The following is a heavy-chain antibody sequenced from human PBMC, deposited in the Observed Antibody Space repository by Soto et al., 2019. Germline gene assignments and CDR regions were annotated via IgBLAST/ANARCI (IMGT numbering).Heavy chain of an antibody. V-gene: IGHV3-30*18. Sequence: GGSLRLSCAASGFTFSSYVMHWVRQAPGKGLEWVAVISYDGSNKYYADSVKGRFTISRDNSKNTLYLQMNSLRAEDTAVYYCAKSKGIAARRFVPFDPWGPETLDTVST. CDR1: GFTFSSYV. CDR2: ISYDGSNK. CDR3: AKSKGIAARRFVPFDP. D-gene: IGHD6-6*01. J-gene: IGHJ5*02.